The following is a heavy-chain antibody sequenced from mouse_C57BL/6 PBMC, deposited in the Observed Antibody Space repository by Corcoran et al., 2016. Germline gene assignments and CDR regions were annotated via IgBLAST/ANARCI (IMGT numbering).Heavy chain of an antibody. Sequence: EVQLQQSGPELVKPGASVKISCKASGYTFTDYYMNWVKQSHGKSLEWIGDINPNNGGTSYKQKFKGKATLTVDKSSSTAYMELRSLTSEDSAVYYCARRFYYYGRNYYAMDYWGQGTSVTVSS. CDR2: INPNNGGT. D-gene: IGHD1-1*01. CDR3: ARRFYYYGRNYYAMDY. CDR1: GYTFTDYY. J-gene: IGHJ4*01. V-gene: IGHV1-26*01.